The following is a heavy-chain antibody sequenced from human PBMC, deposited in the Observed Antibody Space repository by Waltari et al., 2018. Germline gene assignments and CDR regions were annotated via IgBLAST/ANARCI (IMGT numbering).Heavy chain of an antibody. D-gene: IGHD6-6*01. CDR1: GYTFTASY. CDR2: INPDSGGT. V-gene: IGHV1-2*06. Sequence: QVQLVQSGAEVKKPGASVNVSCKASGYTFTASYMHWVRQAPGQGLEWMGRINPDSGGTNYAQKFQGRVTVTRDTSITTAYMELSSLRSDDTAVYYCASARGSDGFDIWGQGTMVTVSS. CDR3: ASARGSDGFDI. J-gene: IGHJ3*02.